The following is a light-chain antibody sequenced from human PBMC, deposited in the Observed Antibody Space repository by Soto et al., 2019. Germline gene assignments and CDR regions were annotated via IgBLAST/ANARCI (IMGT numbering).Light chain of an antibody. CDR3: SSYAGSLYWV. J-gene: IGLJ2*01. V-gene: IGLV2-8*01. Sequence: QSALTQPPSASGSPGRSVTISCPGTNSDVGPYSYVSGYQHHPGKAPKLMIFDVSKRPSGVPDRFSGSKSGNTASLTVSGLQAEDEADYYCSSYAGSLYWVFGGGTKLTVL. CDR1: NSDVGPYSY. CDR2: DVS.